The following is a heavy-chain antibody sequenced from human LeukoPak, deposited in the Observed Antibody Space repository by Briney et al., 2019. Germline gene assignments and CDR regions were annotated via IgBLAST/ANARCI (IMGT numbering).Heavy chain of an antibody. J-gene: IGHJ5*02. D-gene: IGHD3-3*01. Sequence: EASVKVSCKASGYTFTGYYMHWVRQAPGQGLEWMGWINPNSGGTNYAQKFQGRVTMTRDTSISTAYMELSRLRSDDTAVYYCARVHRSWWSGYPAWGQGTLVTVSS. V-gene: IGHV1-2*02. CDR1: GYTFTGYY. CDR3: ARVHRSWWSGYPA. CDR2: INPNSGGT.